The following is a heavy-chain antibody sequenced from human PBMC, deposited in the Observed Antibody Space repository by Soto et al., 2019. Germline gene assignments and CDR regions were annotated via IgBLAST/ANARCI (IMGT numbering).Heavy chain of an antibody. CDR1: GFTFSDYH. CDR2: ISGSGGST. CDR3: AKDGSPGIVVGRTTDY. J-gene: IGHJ4*02. Sequence: TGGSLRLSCAASGFTFSDYHMSWVRQAPGKGLEWVSAISGSGGSTYYADSVKGRFTISRDNSKNTLYLQMNSLRAEDTAVYYCAKDGSPGIVVGRTTDYWGQGTLVTVSS. D-gene: IGHD2-2*01. V-gene: IGHV3-23*01.